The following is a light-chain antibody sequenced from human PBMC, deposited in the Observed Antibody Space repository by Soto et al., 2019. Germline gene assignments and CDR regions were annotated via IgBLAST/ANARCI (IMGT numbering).Light chain of an antibody. CDR2: NTN. CDR1: TGAVTSGHY. V-gene: IGLV7-46*01. CDR3: SLEYSGVVA. J-gene: IGLJ2*01. Sequence: QSAVTQEPSLTVSPGGTVTLTCGSSTGAVTSGHYSYWYQQKPGQAPRTLIYNTNKKHSWTPARFSGSLLGGKAALTLSGARPEDEAEYYCSLEYSGVVAFGGGTKVTVL.